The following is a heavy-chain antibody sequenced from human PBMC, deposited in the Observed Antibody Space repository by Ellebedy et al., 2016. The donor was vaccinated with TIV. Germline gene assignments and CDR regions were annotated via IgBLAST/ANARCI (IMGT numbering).Heavy chain of an antibody. CDR2: IYYSGST. D-gene: IGHD6-19*01. CDR1: GGSISSYY. V-gene: IGHV4-59*08. J-gene: IGHJ4*02. Sequence: SETLSLXCTVSGGSISSYYWSWIRQPPGKGLEWIGYIYYSGSTNYNPSLKSRVTISVDTSKNQFSLKLSSVTAADTAVYYCASSDSSGWYSYWGQGTLVTVSS. CDR3: ASSDSSGWYSY.